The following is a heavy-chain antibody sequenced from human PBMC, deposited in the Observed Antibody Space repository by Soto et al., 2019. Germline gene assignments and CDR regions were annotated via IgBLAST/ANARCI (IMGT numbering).Heavy chain of an antibody. CDR2: IYYSGRT. CDR3: ARQRTSVVTQAYFDV. D-gene: IGHD2-21*02. CDR1: GDSINSRNYS. J-gene: IGHJ4*02. Sequence: SETLSLTFTVTGDSINSRNYSWRRIRQPPGKGLEWIGSIYYSGRTYNNPSLRSRVSMSIDTSKDQFSLKLKSVTAADTALYFCARQRTSVVTQAYFDVWGPGSLVTVSS. V-gene: IGHV4-39*01.